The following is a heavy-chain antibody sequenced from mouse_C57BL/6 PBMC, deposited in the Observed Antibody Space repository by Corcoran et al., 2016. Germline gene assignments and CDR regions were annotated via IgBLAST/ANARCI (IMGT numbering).Heavy chain of an antibody. CDR3: AYSNLFAY. J-gene: IGHJ3*01. CDR2: IYPGSGNT. V-gene: IGHV1-76*01. D-gene: IGHD2-5*01. Sequence: QVQLKKSGAELVRPGASVKLSCKASGYTFTDYYINWVKQRPGQGLEWIARIYPGSGNTYYNEKFKGKATLTAEKSSSTAYMQLSSLTSEDSAVYFCAYSNLFAYWGQGTLVTVSA. CDR1: GYTFTDYY.